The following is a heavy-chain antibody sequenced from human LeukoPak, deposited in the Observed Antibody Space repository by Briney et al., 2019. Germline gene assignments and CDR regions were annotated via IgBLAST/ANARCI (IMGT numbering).Heavy chain of an antibody. CDR3: ARDRNLNGDIDY. V-gene: IGHV1-2*02. CDR2: INPNSGGT. Sequence: VASVKASCKASGYTFTGYYMHWVRQAPGQGLEWMGWINPNSGGTNYAQKVQGRVTMTTDTSTSTAYMELRSLRSDDTAVYYCARDRNLNGDIDYWGQGTLVTVSS. CDR1: GYTFTGYY. J-gene: IGHJ4*02. D-gene: IGHD4-17*01.